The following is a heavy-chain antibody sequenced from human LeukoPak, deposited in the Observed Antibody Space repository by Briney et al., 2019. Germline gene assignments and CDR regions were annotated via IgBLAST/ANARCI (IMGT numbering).Heavy chain of an antibody. CDR2: INTNTGNP. V-gene: IGHV7-4-1*02. J-gene: IGHJ1*01. CDR1: GYTFTSYA. Sequence: ASVKVSCKASGYTFTSYAMNWVRQAPGQGLEWMGWINTNTGNPTYAQGFTGRFVFPLDTSVSTAYLQISSLKAEDTAVYYCARTDIVLMVYAISAEYFQHWGQGTLVTVSS. D-gene: IGHD2-8*01. CDR3: ARTDIVLMVYAISAEYFQH.